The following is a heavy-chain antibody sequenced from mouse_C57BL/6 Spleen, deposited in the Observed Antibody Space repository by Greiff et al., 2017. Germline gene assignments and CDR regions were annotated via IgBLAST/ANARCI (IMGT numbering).Heavy chain of an antibody. CDR2: IYPGSGST. V-gene: IGHV1-55*01. Sequence: VQLQQPGAELVKPGASVKMSCKASGYTFTSYWITWVKQRPGQGLEWIGDIYPGSGSTNYNEKFKSKATLTVDTSSSTAYMQLSSLTSEDSAVYYCATPHYYGSSTYYFDYWGQGTTLTVSS. CDR1: GYTFTSYW. CDR3: ATPHYYGSSTYYFDY. D-gene: IGHD1-1*01. J-gene: IGHJ2*01.